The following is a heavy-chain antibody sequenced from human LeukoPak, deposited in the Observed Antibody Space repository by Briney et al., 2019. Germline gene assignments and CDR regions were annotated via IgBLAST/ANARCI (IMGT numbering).Heavy chain of an antibody. CDR1: GFTFSSYS. D-gene: IGHD5-18*01. J-gene: IGHJ6*02. CDR3: ARGYIDVGGDYGMDV. Sequence: GGSLRLSCAASGFTFSSYSMNWVRQAPGKGLEWVSSISSSSSYIYYADSVKGRFTISRDNAKNSLSLQMNSLRAEDTAVYYCARGYIDVGGDYGMDVWGQGTTVTVSS. V-gene: IGHV3-21*04. CDR2: ISSSSSYI.